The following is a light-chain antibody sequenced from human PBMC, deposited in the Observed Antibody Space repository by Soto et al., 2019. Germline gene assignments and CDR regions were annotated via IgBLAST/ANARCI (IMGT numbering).Light chain of an antibody. CDR2: DNN. V-gene: IGLV1-51*01. Sequence: QSVLTQPPSVSATPGQTVTISCSGSSSSIGSNCVYWYQQLPGTAPKLLIYDNNKRPSGIPDRFSGSKSGTSATLGITGLQSEDEADYYCATWDSSLSAGVFGTGTKLTVL. J-gene: IGLJ1*01. CDR1: SSSIGSNC. CDR3: ATWDSSLSAGV.